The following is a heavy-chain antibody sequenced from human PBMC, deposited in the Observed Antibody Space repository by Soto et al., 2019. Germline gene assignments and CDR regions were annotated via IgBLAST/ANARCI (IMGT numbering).Heavy chain of an antibody. D-gene: IGHD3-10*01. CDR3: TRVPYYYGSGSYGLFDY. CDR2: IRSKAYGGTT. Sequence: GGSLRLSCTASGFIFGDFGMSWFRQAPGKGLEWVGFIRSKAYGGTTDYAASVKGRFSISRDDSTSIAYLQMNSLKTEDTAVYYCTRVPYYYGSGSYGLFDYWGQGILVTVSS. J-gene: IGHJ4*02. CDR1: GFIFGDFG. V-gene: IGHV3-49*03.